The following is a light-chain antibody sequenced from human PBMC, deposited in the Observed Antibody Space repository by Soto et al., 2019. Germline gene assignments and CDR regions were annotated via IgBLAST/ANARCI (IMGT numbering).Light chain of an antibody. J-gene: IGKJ1*01. CDR1: QSVRTS. Sequence: EIVLTQSPATLSLSPGERATLSCRASQSVRTSLAWYQQQPGQAPRPLIYDASNKATGIPARFSGSGSGTDFTLTISSLDPKDFAVYYCQQRSNWPGTFGQGTKVEI. V-gene: IGKV3-11*01. CDR3: QQRSNWPGT. CDR2: DAS.